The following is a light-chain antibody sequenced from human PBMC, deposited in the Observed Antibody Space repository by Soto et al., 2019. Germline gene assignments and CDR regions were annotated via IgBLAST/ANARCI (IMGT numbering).Light chain of an antibody. CDR2: ETS. CDR1: ESMGDTY. CDR3: QQYGGSPPET. V-gene: IGKV3-20*01. Sequence: EIVLTQSPDTLSLSPGERATLSCRASESMGDTYLAWYQQRPGQAPRLLIYETSSKSTGIPDRFSGSGSGTDFTLTISRLEPEDSAVYYCQQYGGSPPETFGQGTKVEIK. J-gene: IGKJ1*01.